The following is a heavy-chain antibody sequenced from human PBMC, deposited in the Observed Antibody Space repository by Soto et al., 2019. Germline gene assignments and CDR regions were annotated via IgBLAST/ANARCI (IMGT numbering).Heavy chain of an antibody. CDR3: ARLDCSINSFYGGYFQE. Sequence: QLQESGPGLVKPSETLSLTCTVSGDSISGFHWSWIRQPPGKGLEWIGYIYYRGGTNSGGTRYNPPLGSRATLSLDTSKHQFFLKLIAVTAADTAVYYCARLDCSINSFYGGYFQEWGQGTLVTVSS. CDR1: GDSISGFH. J-gene: IGHJ1*01. V-gene: IGHV4-59*08. D-gene: IGHD2-2*01. CDR2: IYYRGGT.